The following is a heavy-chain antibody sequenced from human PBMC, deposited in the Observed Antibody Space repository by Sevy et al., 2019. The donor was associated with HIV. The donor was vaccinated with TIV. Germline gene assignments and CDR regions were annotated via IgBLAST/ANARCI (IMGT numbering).Heavy chain of an antibody. CDR1: GFSFSSYA. CDR2: ISGSSNYI. D-gene: IGHD1-26*01. Sequence: GGSLRLSCTASGFSFSSYAMSWVRQAPGRGLEWVSAISGSSNYIYYAESVKGRFIISRDNVKNTLYLQMNSLRADDTAVYYCARGPPDGSYDYFDYWGQRTLVTVSS. J-gene: IGHJ4*02. CDR3: ARGPPDGSYDYFDY. V-gene: IGHV3-21*06.